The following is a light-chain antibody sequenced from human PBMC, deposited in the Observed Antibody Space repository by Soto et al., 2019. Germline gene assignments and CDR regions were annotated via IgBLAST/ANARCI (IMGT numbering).Light chain of an antibody. V-gene: IGKV1-27*01. CDR1: QGINDN. CDR2: GAF. J-gene: IGKJ1*01. CDR3: QNYNSAPLT. Sequence: DIQMPQSPSAMSASVGDRVAITCRASQGINDNLAWFQQKPGQVPKRLIYGAFSLQRGVPSRFSGSGSGTDFTLTISSLQPEDVATYYCQNYNSAPLTFGQGTKVDIK.